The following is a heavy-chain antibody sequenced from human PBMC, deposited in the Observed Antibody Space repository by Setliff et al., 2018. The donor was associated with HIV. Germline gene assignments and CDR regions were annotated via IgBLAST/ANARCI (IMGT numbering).Heavy chain of an antibody. J-gene: IGHJ6*04. CDR3: ARGNYYDSSVWVGPDV. D-gene: IGHD3-22*01. CDR1: GGTFSNYA. V-gene: IGHV1-69*13. CDR2: IIPIFGTT. Sequence: SVKVSCKASGGTFSNYAITWVRQAPGQGLECMGGIIPIFGTTNYAQKFQGRVTITADASTSTSFMELRGLRSDDTAVYYCARGNYYDSSVWVGPDVWGKGTTVTVPQ.